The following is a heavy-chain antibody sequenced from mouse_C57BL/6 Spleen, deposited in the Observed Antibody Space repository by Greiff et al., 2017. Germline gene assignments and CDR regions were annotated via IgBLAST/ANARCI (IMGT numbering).Heavy chain of an antibody. V-gene: IGHV1-69*01. D-gene: IGHD2-5*01. CDR2: IDPSDSYT. CDR1: GYTFTSYW. Sequence: QVQLKQPGAELVMPGASVKLSCKASGYTFTSYWMHWVKQRPGQGLEWIGEIDPSDSYTNYNQKFKGKSTLTVDKSSSTAYMQLSSLTSEDSAVYYCARSDSNYLYYYAMDYWGQGTSVTVSS. J-gene: IGHJ4*01. CDR3: ARSDSNYLYYYAMDY.